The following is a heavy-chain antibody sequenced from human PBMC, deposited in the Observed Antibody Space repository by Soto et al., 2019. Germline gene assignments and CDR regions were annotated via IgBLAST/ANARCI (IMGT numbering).Heavy chain of an antibody. CDR1: GFTCSNAW. J-gene: IGHJ4*02. V-gene: IGHV3-15*01. CDR3: TTDDPINKN. CDR2: IKSITNGGTT. Sequence: GSLRLYCAASGFTCSNAWMSWVRQAPGKGLEWVGRIKSITNGGTTDYATPVKGRFTISRDDSKNTLFLQMNSLKTEDTAVYYCTTDDPINKNWGQGTLVTVSS.